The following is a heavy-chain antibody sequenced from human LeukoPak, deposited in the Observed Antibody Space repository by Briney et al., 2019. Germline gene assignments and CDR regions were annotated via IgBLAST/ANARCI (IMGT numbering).Heavy chain of an antibody. Sequence: SQTLSLTCTVFGGSVRSYYWNWIRQPPGKGLEWIGYIYYSGSTNYNPSLKSRVTISVDTSKNQLSLKLSSVTAADTAVYYCARVLTGKFDYWGQGTLVTVSS. J-gene: IGHJ4*02. V-gene: IGHV4-59*02. D-gene: IGHD7-27*01. CDR2: IYYSGST. CDR1: GGSVRSYY. CDR3: ARVLTGKFDY.